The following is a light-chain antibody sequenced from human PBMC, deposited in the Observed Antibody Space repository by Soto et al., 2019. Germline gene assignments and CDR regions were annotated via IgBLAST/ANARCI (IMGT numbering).Light chain of an antibody. CDR3: QQYNNWLIT. CDR2: GAS. J-gene: IGKJ5*01. Sequence: EIVMTQSPATLSVSPGERVTLSCRASQSVSSNLAWYQQKPGQAPRLLIYGASTGATGIPARFSGSGSGTEFTLTISSLQSEDFAVYYCQQYNNWLITFGQGTRLEIK. V-gene: IGKV3-15*01. CDR1: QSVSSN.